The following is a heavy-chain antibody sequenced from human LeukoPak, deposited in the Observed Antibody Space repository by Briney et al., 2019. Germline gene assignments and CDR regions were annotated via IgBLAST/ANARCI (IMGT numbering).Heavy chain of an antibody. Sequence: PGGSLRLSCAASGLTFSTYSMTWVRQAPGKGLEWVSYISSSSSTIYYADSVKGRFTISRDNAKNSLYLQMNSLRDEDTAVYYCARARRYYDSSGYYDYWGQGTLVTVSS. V-gene: IGHV3-48*02. J-gene: IGHJ4*02. CDR2: ISSSSSTI. D-gene: IGHD3-22*01. CDR3: ARARRYYDSSGYYDY. CDR1: GLTFSTYS.